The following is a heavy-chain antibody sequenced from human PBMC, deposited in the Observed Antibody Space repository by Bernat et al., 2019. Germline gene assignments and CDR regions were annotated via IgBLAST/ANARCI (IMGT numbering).Heavy chain of an antibody. J-gene: IGHJ4*02. Sequence: VQLLESGGGLVQPGGSLRLSCAASGFTFSSYAMHWVRQAPGKGLEWVAVISYDGSNKYYADSVKGRFTISRDNSKNTLYLQMNSLRAEDTAVYYCARDRNRYCSSTSCYVFDYWGQGTLVTVSS. CDR1: GFTFSSYA. CDR2: ISYDGSNK. CDR3: ARDRNRYCSSTSCYVFDY. V-gene: IGHV3-30*01. D-gene: IGHD2-2*01.